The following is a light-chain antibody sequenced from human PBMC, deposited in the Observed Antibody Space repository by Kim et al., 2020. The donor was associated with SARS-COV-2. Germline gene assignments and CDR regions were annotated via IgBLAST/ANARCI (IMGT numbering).Light chain of an antibody. CDR3: QQYNKWPLT. CDR1: QSVSSD. CDR2: DAS. Sequence: VAQGERATLSGRASQSVSSDLAWYQQKPGQAPRLLIYDASTRATGIPARFSGSGSGTEFTLTISSLQSEDFAVYYCQQYNKWPLTFGGGTKVDIK. V-gene: IGKV3-15*01. J-gene: IGKJ4*01.